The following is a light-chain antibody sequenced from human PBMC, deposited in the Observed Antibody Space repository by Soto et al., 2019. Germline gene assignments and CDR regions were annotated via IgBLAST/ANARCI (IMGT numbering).Light chain of an antibody. J-gene: IGLJ2*01. V-gene: IGLV1-44*01. CDR3: AAWDDSLNGLVV. CDR1: SSNIGAGHD. Sequence: QSVLTQAPSVSGAPGQRVTISCTGSSSNIGAGHDVHWYQHLPGTAPQLLIYSDNQRPSGVPDRFSGSKSGTSASLAISGLQSEDEADYYCAAWDDSLNGLVVFGGGTKLTVL. CDR2: SDN.